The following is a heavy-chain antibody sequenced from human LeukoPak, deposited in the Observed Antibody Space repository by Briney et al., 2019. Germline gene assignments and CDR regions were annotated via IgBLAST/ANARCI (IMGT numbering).Heavy chain of an antibody. CDR3: ASGKDYGDYVDAFDI. D-gene: IGHD4-17*01. V-gene: IGHV4-59*01. CDR2: IYYSGST. Sequence: SETLSLTCTVSGGSISSYYWSWIRQPPGKGLEWIGYIYYSGSTNYNPSLKSRVTISVDTSKNQFSLKLSSVTAADTAVYYCASGKDYGDYVDAFDIWGQGTMVTVSS. CDR1: GGSISSYY. J-gene: IGHJ3*02.